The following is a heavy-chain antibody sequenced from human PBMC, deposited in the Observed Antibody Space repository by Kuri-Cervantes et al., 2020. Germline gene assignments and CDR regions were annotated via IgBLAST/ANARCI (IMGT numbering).Heavy chain of an antibody. V-gene: IGHV1-18*01. J-gene: IGHJ4*02. D-gene: IGHD3-3*01. CDR2: ISAYNGNT. CDR1: GYTFTSYG. CDR3: ARVHYDFWSGPTDY. Sequence: ASVKVSCKASGYTFTSYGISWVRQAPGQGLEWMGWISAYNGNTNYAQKLQGRVTMTTDTSTSTAYMELRSLRSDDTAVYYCARVHYDFWSGPTDYWGQGTLVTDSS.